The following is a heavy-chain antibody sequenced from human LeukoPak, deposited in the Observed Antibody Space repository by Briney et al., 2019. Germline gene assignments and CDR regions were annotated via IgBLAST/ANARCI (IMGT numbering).Heavy chain of an antibody. CDR2: ISPSAYST. CDR1: EFTFSDHY. V-gene: IGHV3-11*01. J-gene: IGHJ4*02. Sequence: GGSLRLSCAASEFTFSDHYMTWIRQSPGKGLEWISYISPSAYSTYYADSVKGRFSISRDNAKDSLYLQMNSLRVEDTAIYYCARGKRRFDIWGQGTLVTVSS. CDR3: ARGKRRFDI.